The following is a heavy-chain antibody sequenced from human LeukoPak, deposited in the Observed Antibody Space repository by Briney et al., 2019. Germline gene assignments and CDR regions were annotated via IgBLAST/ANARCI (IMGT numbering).Heavy chain of an antibody. J-gene: IGHJ4*02. Sequence: ASVKVSCKASGYSFTSYGISWVRQAPGQGLEWMGWINPNNGGTNYARKFQGRVTMTRDTSISTAYMELSRLRSDDTAVYYCARVDNTFGGLIGNAVDYWGQGTLVTVSS. CDR3: ARVDNTFGGLIGNAVDY. CDR2: INPNNGGT. V-gene: IGHV1-2*02. D-gene: IGHD3-16*02. CDR1: GYSFTSYG.